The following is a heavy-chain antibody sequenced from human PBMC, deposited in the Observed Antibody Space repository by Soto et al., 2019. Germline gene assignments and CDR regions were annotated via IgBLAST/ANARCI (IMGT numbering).Heavy chain of an antibody. CDR2: IYYSGST. J-gene: IGHJ6*03. CDR3: ARGQAAAGTEFYYYYMDV. CDR1: GGSISIGGYY. Sequence: SETLSLTCTVSGGSISIGGYYWSWIRQHPGKGLEWIGYIYYSGSTYYNPSLKSRVTISVDTSKNQFSLKLSSVTAADTAVYYCARGQAAAGTEFYYYYMDVWGKGTTVTVS. V-gene: IGHV4-31*03. D-gene: IGHD6-13*01.